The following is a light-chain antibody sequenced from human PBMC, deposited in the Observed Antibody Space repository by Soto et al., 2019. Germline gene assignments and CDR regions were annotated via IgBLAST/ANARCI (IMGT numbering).Light chain of an antibody. CDR2: DNN. V-gene: IGLV1-44*01. CDR3: ATWDHSLNGFYV. Sequence: QSVLTQPPSASETPGQRVTISCSGSSSNIGSNPVNWYQQFPGTAPKLLMYDNNQRPSGVPDRFSGSKSGTSASLAISGLQSEDEAEYFCATWDHSLNGFYVFGTGTKVTVL. J-gene: IGLJ1*01. CDR1: SSNIGSNP.